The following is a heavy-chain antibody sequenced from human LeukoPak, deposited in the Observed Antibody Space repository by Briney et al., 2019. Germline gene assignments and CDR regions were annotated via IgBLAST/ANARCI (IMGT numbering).Heavy chain of an antibody. CDR2: INPNSGGT. V-gene: IGHV1-2*02. J-gene: IGHJ3*02. Sequence: ASVKVSCKASGYTFTGHYMHWVRQAPGQGLEWMGWINPNSGGTNYAQKFQGRVTMTRDTSISTAYMELSRLRSDDTAVYYCARDSYYDSSGYYGTDAFDIWGQGTMVTVPS. D-gene: IGHD3-22*01. CDR1: GYTFTGHY. CDR3: ARDSYYDSSGYYGTDAFDI.